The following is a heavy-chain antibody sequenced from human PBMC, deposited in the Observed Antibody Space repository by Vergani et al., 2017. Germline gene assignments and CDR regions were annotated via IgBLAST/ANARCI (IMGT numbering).Heavy chain of an antibody. D-gene: IGHD5-24*01. CDR2: ISGSGGST. J-gene: IGHJ4*02. CDR1: GFTFSSYV. CDR3: ARGRGLPSRLVMAGD. V-gene: IGHV3-23*01. Sequence: EVQLLESGGGLVQPGGSLRLSCAASGFTFSSYVMSWVRPAPGKGLEWVSAISGSGGSTYYADSVTGRFTNSRDTSKNTLYLQMNSLRAEDTAVYYCARGRGLPSRLVMAGDWGQGTLVTVSS.